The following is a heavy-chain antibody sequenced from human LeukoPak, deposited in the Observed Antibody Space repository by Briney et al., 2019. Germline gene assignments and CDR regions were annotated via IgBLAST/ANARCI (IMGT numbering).Heavy chain of an antibody. V-gene: IGHV3-49*04. D-gene: IGHD3-3*01. J-gene: IGHJ4*02. CDR2: IRSKPFGGTT. Sequence: PGRSLRLSCAASGFTFGDFAMSWVRHAPGKGLEGLGFIRSKPFGGTTKYGASVKGRFIISRDDSKAITFLQMNSLKTEDTAVYYCTRVHYDVWSGYYDYWGQGTLVTVSS. CDR1: GFTFGDFA. CDR3: TRVHYDVWSGYYDY.